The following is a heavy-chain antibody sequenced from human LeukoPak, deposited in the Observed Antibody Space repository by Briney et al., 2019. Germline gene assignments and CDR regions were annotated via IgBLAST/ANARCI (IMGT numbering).Heavy chain of an antibody. J-gene: IGHJ6*02. CDR3: ARDQYSLGWSIPINMDV. CDR2: INPNSGGT. V-gene: IGHV1-2*02. D-gene: IGHD3/OR15-3a*01. CDR1: GYTFTGYY. Sequence: ASVKVSCKASGYTFTGYYMHWVRQAPGQGLEWMGWINPNSGGTNYAQKFQGRVTMTRDTSISTAYMELSRLRSDDTAVYYCARDQYSLGWSIPINMDVWGQGTTVTVSS.